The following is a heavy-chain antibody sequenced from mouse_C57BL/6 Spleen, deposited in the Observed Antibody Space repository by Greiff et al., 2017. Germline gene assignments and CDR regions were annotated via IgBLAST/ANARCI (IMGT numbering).Heavy chain of an antibody. V-gene: IGHV3-6*01. Sequence: VQLQQSGPGLVKPSQSLSLTCSVTGYSITSGYYWNWIRQFPGNKLEWMGYISYDGSNNYNPSLKNRISITRDTSKNQFFLKLNSVTTEDTATYYCARRAGTSYYFDYWGQGTTLTVSS. D-gene: IGHD3-3*01. CDR3: ARRAGTSYYFDY. CDR2: ISYDGSN. J-gene: IGHJ2*01. CDR1: GYSITSGYY.